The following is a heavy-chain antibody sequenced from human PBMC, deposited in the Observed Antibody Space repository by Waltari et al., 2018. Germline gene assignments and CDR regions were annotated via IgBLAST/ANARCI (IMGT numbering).Heavy chain of an antibody. D-gene: IGHD6-19*01. J-gene: IGHJ4*02. CDR3: ARGKGIAVAGTNDY. CDR2: IYYSGST. V-gene: IGHV4-39*07. CDR1: GGSISSSSYY. Sequence: QLQLQESGPGLVKPSETLSLTCTVSGGSISSSSYYWGWIRQPPGKGLEWIGSIYYSGSTYYNPSLKSRVTISVDTSKNQFSLKLSSVTAADTAVYYCARGKGIAVAGTNDYWGQGTLVTVSS.